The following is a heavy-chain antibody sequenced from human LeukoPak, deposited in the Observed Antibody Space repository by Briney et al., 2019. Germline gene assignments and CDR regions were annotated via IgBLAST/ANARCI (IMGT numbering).Heavy chain of an antibody. J-gene: IGHJ5*02. CDR2: INPNSGGT. CDR3: TKASLAFGTKYFDP. CDR1: GYTFTGYY. D-gene: IGHD3-10*01. Sequence: ASVKVSCKASGYTFTGYYMHWVRQAPGQGLEWMGWINPNSGGTNYAQKFQGRVTMTRVTSITTAYMALRSLRPDDTAVYYCTKASLAFGTKYFDPWGQGTLVTVSS. V-gene: IGHV1-2*02.